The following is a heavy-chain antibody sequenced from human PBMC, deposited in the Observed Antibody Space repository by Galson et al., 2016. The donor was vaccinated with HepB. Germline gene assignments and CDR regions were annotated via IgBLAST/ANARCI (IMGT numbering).Heavy chain of an antibody. CDR1: GFTVNSYG. CDR2: MSYDGSTK. D-gene: IGHD3-16*01. CDR3: VRGEPGWGSHYLDS. Sequence: SLRLSCAASGFTVNSYGVHWVRQTPGKRLEWMAVMSYDGSTKKYADSVKGRFTISRDNSKNTVYLQMNRLRPEDTAVYFCVRGEPGWGSHYLDSWGQGTLVTVSS. J-gene: IGHJ4*02. V-gene: IGHV3-30*03.